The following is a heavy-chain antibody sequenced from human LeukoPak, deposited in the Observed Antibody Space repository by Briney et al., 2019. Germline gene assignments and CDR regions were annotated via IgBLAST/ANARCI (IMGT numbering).Heavy chain of an antibody. D-gene: IGHD3-9*01. J-gene: IGHJ6*04. CDR1: GYTFTSYG. CDR3: ARDGPDRYFDWLLHYGMDV. Sequence: ASVKVSCMASGYTFTSYGISGVRQAPGQGLEWMGWISAYNGNTNYAQKLQGRVTMTTDTSTSTAYMELRSLRSDDTAVYYCARDGPDRYFDWLLHYGMDVWGKGTTVTVSS. V-gene: IGHV1-18*04. CDR2: ISAYNGNT.